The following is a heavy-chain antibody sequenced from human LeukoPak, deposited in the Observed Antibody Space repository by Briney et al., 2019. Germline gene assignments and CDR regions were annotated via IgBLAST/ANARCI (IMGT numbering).Heavy chain of an antibody. CDR1: GGSISSYY. CDR2: IYTSGTI. V-gene: IGHV4-4*07. CDR3: AREQQLGLNWFDP. J-gene: IGHJ5*02. D-gene: IGHD6-13*01. Sequence: SETLSLTCTVSGGSISSYYWSWIRQPAGTALEWIGRIYTSGTITYNPSLKSRVTMSVDTSKNQFSLKLSSVTAADTAVYYCAREQQLGLNWFDPWGQGTLVTVSS.